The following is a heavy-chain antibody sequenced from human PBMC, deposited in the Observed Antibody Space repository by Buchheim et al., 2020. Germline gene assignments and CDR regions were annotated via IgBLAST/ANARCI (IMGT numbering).Heavy chain of an antibody. V-gene: IGHV3-43*01. J-gene: IGHJ4*02. CDR1: GFTFDDYT. Sequence: EVQLVESGGVVVQPGGSLRLSCAASGFTFDDYTMHWVRQAPGKGLEWVSLISWDGGSTYYADSVKGRFTISRDNSKNSLYLQMNSLRTEDTALYYCAKDGSGYYSRRYYFDYWGQGTL. D-gene: IGHD3-22*01. CDR3: AKDGSGYYSRRYYFDY. CDR2: ISWDGGST.